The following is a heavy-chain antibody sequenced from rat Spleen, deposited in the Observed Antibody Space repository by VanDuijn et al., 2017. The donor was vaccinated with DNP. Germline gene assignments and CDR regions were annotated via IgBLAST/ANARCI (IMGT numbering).Heavy chain of an antibody. Sequence: EVQLVESGGGLVQPGRSLKLSCAASGFTFSNFGMAWVRQAPAKGLEWVAYIGSAAYAPYYGDSVKGRFTISRDNAKSTLDLQMNSLRSEDMATYYCVRWNSGHFDYWGQGVMVTVSS. D-gene: IGHD4-3*01. V-gene: IGHV5S13*01. J-gene: IGHJ2*01. CDR3: VRWNSGHFDY. CDR1: GFTFSNFG. CDR2: IGSAAYAP.